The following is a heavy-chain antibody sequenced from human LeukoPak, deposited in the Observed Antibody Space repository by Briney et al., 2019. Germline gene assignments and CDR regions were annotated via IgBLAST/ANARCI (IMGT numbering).Heavy chain of an antibody. CDR1: GFTFSSYA. CDR2: MSYDGSNK. D-gene: IGHD3-3*01. V-gene: IGHV3-30-3*01. J-gene: IGHJ6*02. Sequence: GRSLRLSCAASGFTFSSYAMHWVRQAPGKGLEWVAVMSYDGSNKYCADSVEGRFTISRDNSKNALYLQMNSLRAEDTAVYYCARGGTYYEMDYYYGMDVWGQGTTVTVSS. CDR3: ARGGTYYEMDYYYGMDV.